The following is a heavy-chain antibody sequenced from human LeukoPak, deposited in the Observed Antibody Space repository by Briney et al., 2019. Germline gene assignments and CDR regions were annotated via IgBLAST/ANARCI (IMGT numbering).Heavy chain of an antibody. CDR3: AKDGGGSLEWLPPMDV. D-gene: IGHD3-3*01. CDR2: IIANGGST. CDR1: GFTFSSHA. Sequence: GGSLRLSCAASGFTFSSHAMGWVRQAPGKGLEWVSSIIANGGSTHYGDSVKGRFTISRDNSKNTLYLQMNSLRAEDTAIYYCAKDGGGSLEWLPPMDVWGQGTMVTVS. J-gene: IGHJ6*02. V-gene: IGHV3-23*01.